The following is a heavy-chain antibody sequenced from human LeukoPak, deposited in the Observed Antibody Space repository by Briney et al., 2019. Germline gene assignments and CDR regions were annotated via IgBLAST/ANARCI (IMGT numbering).Heavy chain of an antibody. CDR2: IYYSGNS. D-gene: IGHD1-14*01. V-gene: IGHV4-39*01. Sequence: SETLCLTCTVSGGSIISSSYYWGWIRQPPEKGVEWIGSIYYSGNSYYNPSLKSRVRISVDTSKNQFSLKVRSVTAADTAVYYCARVETGTTERWFDPWGQGTLVTVSS. J-gene: IGHJ5*02. CDR1: GGSIISSSYY. CDR3: ARVETGTTERWFDP.